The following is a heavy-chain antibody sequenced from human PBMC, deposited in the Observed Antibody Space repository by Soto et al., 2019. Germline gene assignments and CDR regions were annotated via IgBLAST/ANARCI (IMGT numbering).Heavy chain of an antibody. CDR1: GYSFFNYG. Sequence: QGQLVQSGVEVKKPGASVKVSCKASGYSFFNYGIGWVRQAPGQGLEWMGWITVNSGNTNYPQKFQGRVTMTTDTSTNTAYMEWRSMTSDATAVYSCGRGLGGGWYYFDYWGPGTLVTVSS. CDR2: ITVNSGNT. D-gene: IGHD6-19*01. J-gene: IGHJ4*02. CDR3: GRGLGGGWYYFDY. V-gene: IGHV1-18*04.